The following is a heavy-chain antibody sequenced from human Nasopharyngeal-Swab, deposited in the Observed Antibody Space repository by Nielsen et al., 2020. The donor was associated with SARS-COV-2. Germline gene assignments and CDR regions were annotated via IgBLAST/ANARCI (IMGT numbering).Heavy chain of an antibody. CDR2: IKQDGSEK. V-gene: IGHV3-7*03. CDR1: GFTFSDYY. CDR3: ARESSPHWYFDL. Sequence: GESLKISCAASGFTFSDYYMSWIRQAPGKGLEWVANIKQDGSEKYYVDSVKGRFTISRDNAKNSLYLQMNSLRAEDTAVYYCARESSPHWYFDLWGRGTLVTVSS. J-gene: IGHJ2*01. D-gene: IGHD6-13*01.